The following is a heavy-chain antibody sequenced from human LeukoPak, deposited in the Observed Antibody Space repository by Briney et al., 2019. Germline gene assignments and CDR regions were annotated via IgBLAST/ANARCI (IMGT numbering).Heavy chain of an antibody. Sequence: SETLSLTCTVSGGSISSYYWSWIRQPPGKGLEWIGYIYYSGSTSYNPSLKSRVTISVDTSKNQFSLRLSSVTAADTAVYYCAKGSLYDFWSGYYWFDPWGQGTLVTVSS. J-gene: IGHJ5*02. CDR2: IYYSGST. D-gene: IGHD3-3*01. CDR1: GGSISSYY. CDR3: AKGSLYDFWSGYYWFDP. V-gene: IGHV4-59*01.